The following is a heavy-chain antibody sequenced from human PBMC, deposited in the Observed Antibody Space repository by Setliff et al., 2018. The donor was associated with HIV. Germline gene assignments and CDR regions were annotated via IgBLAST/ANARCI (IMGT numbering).Heavy chain of an antibody. CDR3: AGSILTGYYTFGADY. V-gene: IGHV1-69-2*01. D-gene: IGHD3-9*01. Sequence: ASVKVSCKASKYTFTDYYMHWVQQAPGKGLEWMGRVDPEDDKTIYAEKFQGRVTMTTATSSDTAYLYLSGLRSEDTAVYYCAGSILTGYYTFGADYWGQGTLVTVSS. CDR2: VDPEDDKT. J-gene: IGHJ4*02. CDR1: KYTFTDYY.